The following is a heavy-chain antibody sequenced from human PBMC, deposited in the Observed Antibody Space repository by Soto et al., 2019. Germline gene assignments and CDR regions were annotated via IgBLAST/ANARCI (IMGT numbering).Heavy chain of an antibody. V-gene: IGHV1-2*04. CDR1: GYTFTGYY. Sequence: ASVKVSCKASGYTFTGYYMHWVRQAPGQGLEWMGWINPNSGGTNYAQKFQGWVTMTRDTSISTAYMELSRLRSDDTAVYYCARAGRGWEFSEYSSSWHSDYYYGMDVWGQGTTVTVSS. J-gene: IGHJ6*02. CDR2: INPNSGGT. CDR3: ARAGRGWEFSEYSSSWHSDYYYGMDV. D-gene: IGHD6-13*01.